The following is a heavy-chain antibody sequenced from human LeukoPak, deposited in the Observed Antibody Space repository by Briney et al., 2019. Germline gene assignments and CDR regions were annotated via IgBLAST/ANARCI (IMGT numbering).Heavy chain of an antibody. D-gene: IGHD1-26*01. CDR1: NGTISTYY. CDR3: ARHGGTLDYFDS. V-gene: IGHV4-59*08. CDR2: ISYGGAT. J-gene: IGHJ4*02. Sequence: SETLSLTCSGYNGTISTYYWSWLRHAPGKGLEWIGNISYGGATTYNPSLKRLVTISVDSPKNDFSLRLTSLTAADTALYYCARHGGTLDYFDSWGPGSLVTVSS.